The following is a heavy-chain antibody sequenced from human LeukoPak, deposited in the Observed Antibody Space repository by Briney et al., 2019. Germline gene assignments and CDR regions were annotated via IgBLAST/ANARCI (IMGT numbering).Heavy chain of an antibody. CDR3: ARHTYDILTGYSNYYYYYMDV. V-gene: IGHV4-59*08. Sequence: SETLSLTCTVSGGSISSDYWSWIRQAPGKGLEWIGYIYYSGSTNYNPSLKSRVTISVDTSKDQFSLKLSSVTAADTAVYYCARHTYDILTGYSNYYYYYMDVWGKGTTVTISS. D-gene: IGHD3-9*01. CDR2: IYYSGST. J-gene: IGHJ6*03. CDR1: GGSISSDY.